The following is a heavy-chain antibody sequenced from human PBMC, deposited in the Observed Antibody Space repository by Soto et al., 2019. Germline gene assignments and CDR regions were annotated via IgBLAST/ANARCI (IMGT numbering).Heavy chain of an antibody. D-gene: IGHD2-15*01. CDR3: ARTDNCSGGSCYWFDP. V-gene: IGHV1-18*04. CDR1: GYTFTSYG. Sequence: GASVKVSCKASGYTFTSYGISWVRQAPGQGLEWMGWISAYNGNTNYAQKLQGRVTMTTDTSTSTAYMELRSLRSDDTAVYYCARTDNCSGGSCYWFDPWGQGTLVTVSS. J-gene: IGHJ5*02. CDR2: ISAYNGNT.